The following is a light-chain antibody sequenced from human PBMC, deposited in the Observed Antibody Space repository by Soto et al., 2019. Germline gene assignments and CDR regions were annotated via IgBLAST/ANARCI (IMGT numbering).Light chain of an antibody. CDR2: DVS. CDR1: SSDVGGYNY. J-gene: IGLJ2*01. CDR3: SSYTSSSTLVV. Sequence: QSALTQPASVSGSPGQSITISCTGTSSDVGGYNYVSWYQQYPGKDPKLMIYDVSNRPSGVSNRFSGSKSGNTASLTISGLQAEDEADYYCSSYTSSSTLVVFGGGTKLTVL. V-gene: IGLV2-14*01.